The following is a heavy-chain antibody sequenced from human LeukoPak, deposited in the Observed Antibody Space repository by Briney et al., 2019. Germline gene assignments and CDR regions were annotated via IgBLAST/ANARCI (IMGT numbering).Heavy chain of an antibody. V-gene: IGHV4-59*01. CDR2: IYYSGST. CDR3: ARGGFLDPFDP. D-gene: IGHD1-1*01. CDR1: GGSISTYY. Sequence: PSETLSLTCTVPGGSISTYYWSWIRQPPGKGLEWIGYIYYSGSTKYNPSLKSRVTISVDPSKNQFSLKRRSVTAADTAAYYCARGGFLDPFDPWGRGTLVTVSS. J-gene: IGHJ5*02.